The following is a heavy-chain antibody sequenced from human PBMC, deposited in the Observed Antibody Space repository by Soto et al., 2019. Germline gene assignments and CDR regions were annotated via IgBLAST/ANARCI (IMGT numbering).Heavy chain of an antibody. CDR1: GFSLSTSGVG. CDR3: AHKGYGDYPLDY. D-gene: IGHD4-17*01. J-gene: IGHJ4*02. CDR2: IYWDDYK. V-gene: IGHV2-5*02. Sequence: QITLKESGPTLVKPTQTLTLTCTFSGFSLSTSGVGVGWIRQPPGKALEWLAVIYWDDYKHYSPSLKSRLTTXKXXSKNQVVLTMTNMDPVDTATYYCAHKGYGDYPLDYWGQGTLLTVSS.